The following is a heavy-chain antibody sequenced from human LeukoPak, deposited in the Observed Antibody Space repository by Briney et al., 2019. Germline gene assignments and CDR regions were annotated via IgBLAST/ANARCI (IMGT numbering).Heavy chain of an antibody. CDR1: GGTFSSYA. CDR2: IIPIFGTA. CDR3: ARTATVTTYYYYGMDV. D-gene: IGHD4-11*01. V-gene: IGHV1-69*01. Sequence: VASVKVSCKASGGTFSSYAISWVRQAPGQGLEWMGGIIPIFGTANYAQKFQGRVTITADESTSTAYMELSSLRSEDTAVYYCARTATVTTYYYYGMDVWGQGTTVTVSS. J-gene: IGHJ6*02.